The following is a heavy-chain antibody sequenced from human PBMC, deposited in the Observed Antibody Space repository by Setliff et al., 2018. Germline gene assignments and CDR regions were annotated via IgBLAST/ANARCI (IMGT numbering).Heavy chain of an antibody. CDR1: GYSISSGYI. CDR3: ARHGGWYFDL. J-gene: IGHJ2*01. Sequence: PSETLSLTCTVSGYSISSGYIWGWIRQPPGKGLEWVGNIGHTGSINYDPSLKSRLTISRDTSKNQVSLNLSYVTAADTAVYYCARHGGWYFDLWGRGTLVTVSS. D-gene: IGHD4-17*01. V-gene: IGHV4-38-2*02. CDR2: IGHTGSI.